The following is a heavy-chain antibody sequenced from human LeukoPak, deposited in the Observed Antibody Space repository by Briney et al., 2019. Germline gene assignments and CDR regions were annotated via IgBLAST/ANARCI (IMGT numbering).Heavy chain of an antibody. CDR2: IKQDGSEK. J-gene: IGHJ4*02. D-gene: IGHD2-15*01. CDR3: AKDGVATITFDY. V-gene: IGHV3-7*03. CDR1: GFTFSSYW. Sequence: GGSLRLSCAASGFTFSSYWMSWVRQAPGKGLEWVANIKQDGSEKYYVDSVKGRFTISRDDSKNTLYLQMNSLRAEDTALYYCAKDGVATITFDYWGQGILVTVSS.